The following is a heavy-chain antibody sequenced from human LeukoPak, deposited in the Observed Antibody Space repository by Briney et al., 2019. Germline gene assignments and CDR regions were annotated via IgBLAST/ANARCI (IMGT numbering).Heavy chain of an antibody. CDR3: ARNDYDYGDSWFDP. D-gene: IGHD4-17*01. Sequence: ASVKVSCKASGYTFTSYAMHWVRQAPGQRLEWMGWINAGNGNTKYSQKFQGRVTITGDTSASTAYMELSSLRSEDTAVYYCARNDYDYGDSWFDPWGQGTLVTVSS. J-gene: IGHJ5*02. CDR2: INAGNGNT. V-gene: IGHV1-3*01. CDR1: GYTFTSYA.